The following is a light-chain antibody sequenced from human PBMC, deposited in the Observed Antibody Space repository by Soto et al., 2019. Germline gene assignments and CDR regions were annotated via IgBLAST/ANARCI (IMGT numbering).Light chain of an antibody. CDR2: DVS. CDR1: SSDVGGYNY. V-gene: IGLV2-11*01. CDR3: CSYGGIYRM. Sequence: QSALTQPRSVSGSPGQSVTISCTGTSSDVGGYNYVSWYQQHPDKAPKLMIYDVSQRPSGVPDRFSGSKSGNTASLTISGLQAEDEADYYCCSYGGIYRMFGGGTKVTVL. J-gene: IGLJ3*02.